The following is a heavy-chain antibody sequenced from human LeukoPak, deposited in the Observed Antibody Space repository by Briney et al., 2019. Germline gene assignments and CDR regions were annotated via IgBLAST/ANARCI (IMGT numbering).Heavy chain of an antibody. J-gene: IGHJ6*02. CDR2: IYSGGST. CDR1: GSTVSSNY. V-gene: IGHV3-66*01. CDR3: ARGNYDILTGYYYGMDV. D-gene: IGHD3-9*01. Sequence: GGSLRLSCAASGSTVSSNYMSWVRQAPGKGLEWVSVIYSGGSTYYADSVKGRFTISRDNSKNTLYLQMNSLRAEDTAVYYCARGNYDILTGYYYGMDVWGQGTTVTVSS.